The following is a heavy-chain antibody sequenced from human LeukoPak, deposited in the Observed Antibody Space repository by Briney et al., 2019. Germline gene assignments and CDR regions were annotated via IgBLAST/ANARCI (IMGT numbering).Heavy chain of an antibody. CDR2: INHSGIT. Sequence: SETLSLTCAVYGGSFSGYYWSWIRQPPGKRLEWIGEINHSGITNYHPPHKSRLTISVATSKNQFSLKLSSVPPADTPVYYCARDAEGSGSYYNRFDPWGQGTLVTVSS. D-gene: IGHD3-10*01. CDR3: ARDAEGSGSYYNRFDP. V-gene: IGHV4-34*01. CDR1: GGSFSGYY. J-gene: IGHJ5*02.